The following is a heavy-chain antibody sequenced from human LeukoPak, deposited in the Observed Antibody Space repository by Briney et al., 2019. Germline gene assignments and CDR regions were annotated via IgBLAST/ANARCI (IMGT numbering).Heavy chain of an antibody. J-gene: IGHJ6*02. CDR2: IYYSGST. V-gene: IGHV4-31*03. CDR3: ARDEVGYGMDV. Sequence: TLSLTCTVSGGSISSGGYYWSWIRQHPGKGLEWIGYIYYSGSTYYNPSLKSRVTISVDTSKNQFSLKLSSVTAADTAVYYCARDEVGYGMDVWGQGTTVTVSS. CDR1: GGSISSGGYY. D-gene: IGHD2-15*01.